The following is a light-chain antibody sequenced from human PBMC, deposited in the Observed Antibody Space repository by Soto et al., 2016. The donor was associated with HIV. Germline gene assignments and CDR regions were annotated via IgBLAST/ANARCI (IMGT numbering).Light chain of an antibody. V-gene: IGLV3-1*01. CDR2: EDR. Sequence: SYELTQPPSVSVSPGQTATITCSGDKLGDKYVCWYQQKPGQSPVLVIYEDRKRPSGIPERFSGSNSGNTATLTIGGTQAMDEADYYCQAWDTSTVVFGGGTNLTVL. CDR1: KLGDKY. CDR3: QAWDTSTVV. J-gene: IGLJ2*01.